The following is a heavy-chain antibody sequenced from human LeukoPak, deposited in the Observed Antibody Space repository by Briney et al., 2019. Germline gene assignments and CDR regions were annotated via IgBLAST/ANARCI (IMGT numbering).Heavy chain of an antibody. D-gene: IGHD3-16*02. CDR3: ARDVYDYVWGSYRYVDY. Sequence: GGSPRLSCAASGFTFSSYSMNWVRQAPGKGLEWVSSISSSSSYIYYADSVKGRFTISRDNAKNSLYLQMNSLRAEDTAVYYCARDVYDYVWGSYRYVDYWGQGTLVTVSS. J-gene: IGHJ4*02. CDR2: ISSSSSYI. V-gene: IGHV3-21*01. CDR1: GFTFSSYS.